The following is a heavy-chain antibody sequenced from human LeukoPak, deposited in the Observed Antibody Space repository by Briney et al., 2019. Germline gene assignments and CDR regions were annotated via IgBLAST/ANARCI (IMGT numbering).Heavy chain of an antibody. Sequence: SETLSLTCAVSGGSISSGGYSWSWIRQPPGKGLEWIGYIYHSGSTYYNPSLKSRVTISVDRSKNQFSLKLSSVTAADTAVYYCARDKGVGSGDAFDIWGQGTMVTVSS. CDR1: GGSISSGGYS. CDR3: ARDKGVGSGDAFDI. D-gene: IGHD6-19*01. J-gene: IGHJ3*02. V-gene: IGHV4-30-2*01. CDR2: IYHSGST.